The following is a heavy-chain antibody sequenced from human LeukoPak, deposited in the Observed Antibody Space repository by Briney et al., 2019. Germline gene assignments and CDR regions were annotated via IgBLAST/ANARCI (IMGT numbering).Heavy chain of an antibody. V-gene: IGHV1-69*05. J-gene: IGHJ3*02. CDR2: IIPIFGTA. Sequence: SVKVSCKASGGTFSSYAISWVRQAPGQGLEWMGGIIPIFGTANYAQKFQGRVTITTDESTSTAYMELSSLRSGDTAVYYCARLLYYYDSSGPHAFDIWGQGTMVTVSS. CDR3: ARLLYYYDSSGPHAFDI. D-gene: IGHD3-22*01. CDR1: GGTFSSYA.